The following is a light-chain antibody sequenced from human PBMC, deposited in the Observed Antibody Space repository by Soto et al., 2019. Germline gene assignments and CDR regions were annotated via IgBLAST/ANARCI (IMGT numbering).Light chain of an antibody. CDR2: RAS. Sequence: DIQMTQSPSTLSASVGDRVTITCRASESIDSWLAWHQQKPGRAPKLLISRASSLESGVPSRFSGSGSGTEFTLTISSLQPDAFATYYCQQYNSYRAFGQGTKVEI. J-gene: IGKJ1*01. V-gene: IGKV1-5*03. CDR3: QQYNSYRA. CDR1: ESIDSW.